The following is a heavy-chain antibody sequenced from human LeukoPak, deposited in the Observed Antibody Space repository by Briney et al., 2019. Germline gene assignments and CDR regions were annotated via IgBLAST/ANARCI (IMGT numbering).Heavy chain of an antibody. CDR3: ARARHRAAAGTDYFDY. CDR1: GGALSDFY. D-gene: IGHD6-13*01. CDR2: VYYSGTT. V-gene: IGHV4-59*12. Sequence: SETLSLTCTVSGGALSDFYWGWIRQSPGKGLECIAYVYYSGTTYYNPSLKGRVSISVDTSKNQFSLKLSSVTAADTAVYYRARARHRAAAGTDYFDYWGQGTLVTVSS. J-gene: IGHJ4*02.